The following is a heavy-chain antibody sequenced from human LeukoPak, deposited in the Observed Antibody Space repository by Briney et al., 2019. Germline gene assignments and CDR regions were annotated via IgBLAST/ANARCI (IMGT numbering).Heavy chain of an antibody. Sequence: GGSLRLSCAASGFTFDDYAMHWVRQAPGKGLEWVSGISWNSGSIGYADSVKGRFTISRDNAKNSLYLQMNSLRAEDTAVYYCAKPITMVRGVKPDYWGQGTLVTVSS. CDR3: AKPITMVRGVKPDY. V-gene: IGHV3-9*01. D-gene: IGHD3-10*01. CDR2: ISWNSGSI. J-gene: IGHJ4*02. CDR1: GFTFDDYA.